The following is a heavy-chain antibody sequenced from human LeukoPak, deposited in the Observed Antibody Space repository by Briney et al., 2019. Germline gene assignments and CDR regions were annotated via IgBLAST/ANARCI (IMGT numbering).Heavy chain of an antibody. CDR3: ARGYCGGDCYHDAFDI. Sequence: PGGSLSLSCAASGFTFSSYEMNWVRQAPGKGLEWVPYISSSGSTIYYADSVKGRFTISRDNAKNSLYLQMNSLRAEDTAVYYCARGYCGGDCYHDAFDIWGQGTMVTVSS. V-gene: IGHV3-48*03. J-gene: IGHJ3*02. CDR2: ISSSGSTI. CDR1: GFTFSSYE. D-gene: IGHD2-21*02.